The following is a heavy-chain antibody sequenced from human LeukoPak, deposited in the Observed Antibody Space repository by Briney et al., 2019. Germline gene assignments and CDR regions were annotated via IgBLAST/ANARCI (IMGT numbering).Heavy chain of an antibody. D-gene: IGHD3-9*01. CDR3: AREKLRYFEKTGFDS. Sequence: ASVQVSCKAPGYTFTDYYIQWVRQAPGQGLEWMGWFNPNSGGSDYAQKFQGRVTMSGDTSISSGYMELSRLISDDTAVYYCAREKLRYFEKTGFDSWGQGTLVTVSS. CDR2: FNPNSGGS. J-gene: IGHJ5*01. V-gene: IGHV1-2*02. CDR1: GYTFTDYY.